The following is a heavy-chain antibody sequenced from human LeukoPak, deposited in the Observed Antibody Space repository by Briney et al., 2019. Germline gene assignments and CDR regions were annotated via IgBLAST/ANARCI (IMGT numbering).Heavy chain of an antibody. D-gene: IGHD2-15*01. CDR1: GGTFSSYT. CDR2: IIPILGIA. CDR3: ARGGGTNPNSRRFYFDY. V-gene: IGHV1-69*02. Sequence: GSSVKVSCKASGGTFSSYTISWVRQAPGQGLEWMGRIIPILGIANYAQKFQGRVTITADKSTSTAYMELSSLRSEDTAVYYCARGGGTNPNSRRFYFDYWGQGTLVTVSS. J-gene: IGHJ4*02.